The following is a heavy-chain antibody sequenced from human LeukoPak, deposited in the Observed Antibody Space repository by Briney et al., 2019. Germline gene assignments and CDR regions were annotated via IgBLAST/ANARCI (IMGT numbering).Heavy chain of an antibody. CDR2: IYYSGST. V-gene: IGHV4-59*01. CDR3: ASGEGGEFFDY. J-gene: IGHJ4*02. D-gene: IGHD3-10*01. CDR1: GGSISSYY. Sequence: SETLSLTCTVSGGSISSYYWSWIRQPPGKGLEWIGYIYYSGSTNYNPSLKGRVTISVDTSKNQFSLKLSSVTAADTAVYYCASGEGGEFFDYWGQGTLVTVSS.